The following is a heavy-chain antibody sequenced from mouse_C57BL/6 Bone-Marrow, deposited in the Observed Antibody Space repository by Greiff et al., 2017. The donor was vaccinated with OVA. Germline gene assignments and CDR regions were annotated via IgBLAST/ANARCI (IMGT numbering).Heavy chain of an antibody. D-gene: IGHD2-3*01. Sequence: VQLQQSGAELARPGASVKLSCKASGYTFTSYGISWVKQRTGQGLEWIGEIYPRSGNTYYNAQFTGKATLTADKSSSTAYMELRSLTSEDAAVYFWARDDGYFDYWGQGTTLTVSS. CDR2: IYPRSGNT. J-gene: IGHJ2*01. CDR3: ARDDGYFDY. V-gene: IGHV1-81*01. CDR1: GYTFTSYG.